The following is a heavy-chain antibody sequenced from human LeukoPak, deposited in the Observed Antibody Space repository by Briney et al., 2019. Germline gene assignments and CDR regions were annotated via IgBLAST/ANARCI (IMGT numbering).Heavy chain of an antibody. CDR1: GASISHDY. V-gene: IGHV4-59*01. Sequence: PSETLSLTCTVSGASISHDYWSWIRQPPGKGLEWLGYIDDTGSTNYNPSLRSRVTISVETSKNQFSLKLSSVTAADTAMYYCARDGAPSGYYYVYWGQGTLVTVSP. CDR2: IDDTGST. J-gene: IGHJ4*02. D-gene: IGHD3-22*01. CDR3: ARDGAPSGYYYVY.